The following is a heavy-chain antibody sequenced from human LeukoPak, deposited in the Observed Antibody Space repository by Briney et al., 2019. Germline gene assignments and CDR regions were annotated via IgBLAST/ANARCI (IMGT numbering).Heavy chain of an antibody. CDR3: AREGRHAAIRGVLDY. D-gene: IGHD3-10*01. CDR2: IHYSGST. Sequence: SETLSLTCTVSGGSISSYYWSWIRQPPGKGLEWIGYIHYSGSTHYNPSLKSRVTISVDTSKSQFSLKLSSVTAADTAIYFCAREGRHAAIRGVLDYWGQGTLVTVSS. CDR1: GGSISSYY. V-gene: IGHV4-59*12. J-gene: IGHJ4*02.